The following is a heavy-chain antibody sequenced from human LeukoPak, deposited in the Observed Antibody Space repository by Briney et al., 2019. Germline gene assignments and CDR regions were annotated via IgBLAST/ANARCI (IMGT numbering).Heavy chain of an antibody. D-gene: IGHD4-11*01. Sequence: GRSLRLSCATSGFTFSHYGMHWVRQAPGKGLEWVAVIWSDGTNRYYGDPVKGRFTISRDNFQRTVYLQMDSLRAEDMAVYYCAKDAQRGFDYSNSLDKWGQGTLVTVSS. CDR3: AKDAQRGFDYSNSLDK. V-gene: IGHV3-33*06. CDR1: GFTFSHYG. CDR2: IWSDGTNR. J-gene: IGHJ4*02.